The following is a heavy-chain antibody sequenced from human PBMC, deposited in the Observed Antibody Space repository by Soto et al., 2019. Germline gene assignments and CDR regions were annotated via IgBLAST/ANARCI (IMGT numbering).Heavy chain of an antibody. D-gene: IGHD5-18*01. Sequence: GGSLRLSCAASGFTFSSYAMHWVRQAPGKGLEWVAVISYDGSNKYYADSVKGRFTISRDNSKNTLYLQMTSLRAADTAVYYCARVSADRAMVPYGMVVWGQGTTVTVSS. V-gene: IGHV3-30-3*01. CDR1: GFTFSSYA. CDR3: ARVSADRAMVPYGMVV. CDR2: ISYDGSNK. J-gene: IGHJ6*02.